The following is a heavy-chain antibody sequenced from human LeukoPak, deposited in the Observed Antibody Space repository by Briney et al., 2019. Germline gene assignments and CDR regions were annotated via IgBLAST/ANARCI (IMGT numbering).Heavy chain of an antibody. CDR1: GFTLNGYW. V-gene: IGHV3-74*01. J-gene: IGHJ5*02. CDR3: ARVATGSYDWFDP. D-gene: IGHD3-10*01. CDR2: INSDGSTT. Sequence: GGSLRLSCAAPGFTLNGYWMHWVRQAPGKGLVWVSRINSDGSTTSYADSVKGRFTISRDNSKNTLYLQMNSLRAEDTAVYFCARVATGSYDWFDPWGQGTLVTVSS.